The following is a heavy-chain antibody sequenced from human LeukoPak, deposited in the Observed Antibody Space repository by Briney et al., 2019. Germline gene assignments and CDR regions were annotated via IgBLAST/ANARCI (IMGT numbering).Heavy chain of an antibody. V-gene: IGHV4-61*02. CDR2: IYTIGST. Sequence: SETLSLTFTVSGGSISSGSYYWSWIRQPAGKGLEWIGRIYTIGSTNYNPSLKSRVTISVDTSKNQFSLKLSSVTAADTAVYYCARDHLEGGPYYFDYWGQGTLVTVSS. CDR3: ARDHLEGGPYYFDY. D-gene: IGHD3-3*02. CDR1: GGSISSGSYY. J-gene: IGHJ4*02.